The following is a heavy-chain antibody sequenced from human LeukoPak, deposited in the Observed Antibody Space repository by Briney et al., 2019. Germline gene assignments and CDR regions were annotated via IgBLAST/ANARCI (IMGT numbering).Heavy chain of an antibody. CDR3: ARLRYYGSGSYPLDY. CDR2: INPNSGGT. D-gene: IGHD3-10*01. J-gene: IGHJ4*02. Sequence: ASVKVSCKAPGYTFTGYYMHWVRQAPGQGLEWMGWINPNSGGTNYAQKFQGRVTMTRGTSISTAYMELSRLRSDDTAVYYCARLRYYGSGSYPLDYWGQGTLVTVSS. V-gene: IGHV1-2*02. CDR1: GYTFTGYY.